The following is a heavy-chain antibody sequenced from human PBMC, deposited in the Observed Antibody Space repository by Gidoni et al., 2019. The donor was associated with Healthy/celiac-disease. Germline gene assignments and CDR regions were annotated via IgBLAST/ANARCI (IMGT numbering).Heavy chain of an antibody. CDR1: GFTFGDYA. CDR2: IRSKAYGGTT. J-gene: IGHJ5*02. Sequence: EVQLVESGGGLVQPGRSLRLSCPASGFTFGDYAMSWFRQAPGKGLEWVGFIRSKAYGGTTEYAASVKGRFTISRDDSKSIAYLQMNSLKTEDTAVYYCTRGKGYCSGGSCYWFDPWGQGTLVTVSS. CDR3: TRGKGYCSGGSCYWFDP. D-gene: IGHD2-15*01. V-gene: IGHV3-49*03.